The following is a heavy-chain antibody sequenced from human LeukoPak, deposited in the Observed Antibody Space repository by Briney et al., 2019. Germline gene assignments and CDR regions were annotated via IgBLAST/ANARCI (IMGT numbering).Heavy chain of an antibody. CDR2: IYYSGTT. V-gene: IGHV4-39*01. CDR1: GGSISSNSYY. CDR3: ARHAIDSSGYYLDYFDY. D-gene: IGHD3-22*01. Sequence: SETLSLTCTVSGGSISSNSYYWGWIRQPPGKGLEWIGNIYYSGTTYYNPSLRSRVTISVDTSKNQFSLKLSSVTAADNTAVYYCARHAIDSSGYYLDYFDYWGQGTLVTVSS. J-gene: IGHJ4*02.